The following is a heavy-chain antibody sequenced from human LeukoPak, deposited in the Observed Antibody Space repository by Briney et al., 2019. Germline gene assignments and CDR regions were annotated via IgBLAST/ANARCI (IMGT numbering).Heavy chain of an antibody. CDR2: INTNTGYP. J-gene: IGHJ5*02. V-gene: IGHV7-4-1*02. CDR3: ARDPRVVPAAIIAVPIWFDP. CDR1: GYTFTSYA. D-gene: IGHD2-2*01. Sequence: ASVKVSCKASGYTFTSYAMNWVRQAPGQGLEWMGWINTNTGYPTYAQGFTGRFVFSLDTSVSTAYLQISSLKAEDTAVYYCARDPRVVPAAIIAVPIWFDPWGQGTLVTVSS.